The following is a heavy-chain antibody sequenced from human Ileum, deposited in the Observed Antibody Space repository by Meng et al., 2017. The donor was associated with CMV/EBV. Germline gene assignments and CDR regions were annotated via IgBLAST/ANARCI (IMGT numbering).Heavy chain of an antibody. CDR2: ISSSGSTI. CDR3: ASGGSFGYYYGMDV. V-gene: IGHV3-48*03. J-gene: IGHJ6*02. D-gene: IGHD2-15*01. CDR1: GFTFSSYE. Sequence: GGSLRLSCAASGFTFSSYEMNWVRQAPGKGLEWVSYISSSGSTIYYADSVKGRFTISRDNAKNTLYLQMNSLRAEDTAVYYCASGGSFGYYYGMDVWGQGTTVTVSS.